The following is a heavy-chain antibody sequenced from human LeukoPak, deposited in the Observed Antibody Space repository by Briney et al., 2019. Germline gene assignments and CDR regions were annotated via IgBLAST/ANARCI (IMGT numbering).Heavy chain of an antibody. J-gene: IGHJ3*02. CDR2: INPSGGST. D-gene: IGHD3-9*01. V-gene: IGHV1-46*01. Sequence: ASVKVSCQGTGYTFTNYYMHWVRQPPAQGVEWMGIINPSGGSTSYAQKFQGRVTMTRDTSTSTVYMELSSLRSEDTAVYYCARGDMHQDAFDIWGQGTMVTVSS. CDR3: ARGDMHQDAFDI. CDR1: GYTFTNYY.